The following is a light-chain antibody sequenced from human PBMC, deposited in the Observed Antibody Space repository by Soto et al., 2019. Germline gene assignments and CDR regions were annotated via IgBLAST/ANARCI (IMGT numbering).Light chain of an antibody. V-gene: IGKV3-11*01. J-gene: IGKJ4*01. Sequence: EIVLTQSPATLSLSPGERATLSCRASQSVGSYFAWYQQKPGQAPRRLIYDSFSRVTGIPARFSGSGSGTDFTLTISSLEPEDFAVYFCQQRSSWPLTFGGGTMVEIK. CDR2: DSF. CDR3: QQRSSWPLT. CDR1: QSVGSY.